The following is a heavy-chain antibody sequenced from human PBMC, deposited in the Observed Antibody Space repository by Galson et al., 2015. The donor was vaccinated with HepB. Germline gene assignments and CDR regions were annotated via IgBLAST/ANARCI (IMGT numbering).Heavy chain of an antibody. CDR1: GFTFSSYA. CDR3: AQIAAVDPLIY. D-gene: IGHD6-13*01. Sequence: LRLSCAASGFTFSSYAMSWVRQAPGKGLEWVSGISGDGGRTFYADFVKGRFTISRDNSKNTLYLQMNSLRADDTAVYYCAQIAAVDPLIYWGQGTLVTVSS. J-gene: IGHJ4*02. CDR2: ISGDGGRT. V-gene: IGHV3-23*01.